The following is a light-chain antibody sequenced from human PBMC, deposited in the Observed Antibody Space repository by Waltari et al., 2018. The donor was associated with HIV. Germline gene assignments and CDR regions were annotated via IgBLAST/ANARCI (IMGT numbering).Light chain of an antibody. J-gene: IGLJ2*01. CDR3: GTWDSSLSAGGV. Sequence: QSVLTQPPSVSAAPGQKVTIPCSARSSTIGNNYVSWYQQLPGKAPKLLIYDNNKRPSGIPDRFAGSKSGTSATLGITGLQTGDEADYYCGTWDSSLSAGGVFGGGTKLTVL. CDR2: DNN. CDR1: SSTIGNNY. V-gene: IGLV1-51*01.